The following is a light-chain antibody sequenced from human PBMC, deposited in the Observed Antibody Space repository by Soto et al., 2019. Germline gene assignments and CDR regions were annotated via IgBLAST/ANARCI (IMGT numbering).Light chain of an antibody. CDR2: SNN. J-gene: IGLJ1*01. CDR1: SSNIGSNT. Sequence: QSVLTQPPSASGTPGQRVTISCSGSSSNIGSNTVNWYQQLSGTAAQLLIYSNNQRPSGVPDRFSGSKSGTSASLAISGLQSEDEADYYCAAWDDSLNCYVFGTGTKLTVL. V-gene: IGLV1-44*01. CDR3: AAWDDSLNCYV.